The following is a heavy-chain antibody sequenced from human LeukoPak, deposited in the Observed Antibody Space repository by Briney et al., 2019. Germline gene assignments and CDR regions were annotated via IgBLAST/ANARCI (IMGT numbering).Heavy chain of an antibody. D-gene: IGHD3-22*01. J-gene: IGHJ5*02. Sequence: PSQTLSLTCTVSGDSISSGDYYWSWIRQHPGTGLEWIGSIYYTGSTYYNASLKSRVTISVDTSKNQFSLRLSSVTAADTAVYFCARLLLGWFDPWGQGTLVTVSS. CDR3: ARLLLGWFDP. CDR1: GDSISSGDYY. CDR2: IYYTGST. V-gene: IGHV4-30-2*03.